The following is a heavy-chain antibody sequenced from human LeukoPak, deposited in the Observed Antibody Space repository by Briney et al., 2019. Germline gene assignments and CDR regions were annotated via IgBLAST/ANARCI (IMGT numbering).Heavy chain of an antibody. V-gene: IGHV1-2*02. D-gene: IGHD3-22*01. J-gene: IGHJ4*02. Sequence: ASVKVSCKASGYTFTGYYMDWVRQAPGQGLEWMGWINPNSGGTNYAQKFQGRVTMTRDTSISTAYMELSRLRSDDTAVYYCAREWGDIVDRSGYYYAPWDYWGQGTLVTVSS. CDR2: INPNSGGT. CDR1: GYTFTGYY. CDR3: AREWGDIVDRSGYYYAPWDY.